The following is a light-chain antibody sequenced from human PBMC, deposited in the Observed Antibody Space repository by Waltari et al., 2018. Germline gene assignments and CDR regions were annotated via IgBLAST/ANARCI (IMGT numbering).Light chain of an antibody. CDR2: AAF. J-gene: IGKJ4*01. Sequence: DIQMTKSPSPLSASVGDRVTITCRASQSISRNLHWYPQQPGKAPKLLIYAAFTLQSGVPSRFSGSGSGTDFTLTISSLQPEDSATYYCQQSYSTLPLTFGGGTKVEIK. CDR1: QSISRN. V-gene: IGKV1-39*01. CDR3: QQSYSTLPLT.